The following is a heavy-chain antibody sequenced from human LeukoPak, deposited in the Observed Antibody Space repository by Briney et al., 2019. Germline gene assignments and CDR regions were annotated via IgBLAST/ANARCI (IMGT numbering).Heavy chain of an antibody. CDR2: IYYTGST. CDR1: GGSISSYY. V-gene: IGHV4-59*08. D-gene: IGHD1-26*01. CDR3: VRRVGAPRDAFDI. Sequence: SETLSLTCSVSGGSISSYYWSWIRQPPGKGLEWIGYIYYTGSTNYNPSLKSRVTISVDTSQNQFSLNLSSVTAADTAVYYCVRRVGAPRDAFDIWGQGTMVTVSS. J-gene: IGHJ3*02.